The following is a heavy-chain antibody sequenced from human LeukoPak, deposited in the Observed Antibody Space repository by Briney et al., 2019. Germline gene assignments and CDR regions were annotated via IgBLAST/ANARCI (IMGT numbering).Heavy chain of an antibody. CDR1: GFTFDDYA. CDR2: ISGDGGST. CDR3: AKVFDTAMAQGGFDY. D-gene: IGHD5-18*01. Sequence: GGSLRLSCAASGFTFDDYAMHWVRQAPGKGLEWVSLISGDGGSTYYADSVKGRFTISRDNSKNSLYLQMNSLRTEDTALYCCAKVFDTAMAQGGFDYWGQGIPVSVSS. V-gene: IGHV3-43*02. J-gene: IGHJ4*02.